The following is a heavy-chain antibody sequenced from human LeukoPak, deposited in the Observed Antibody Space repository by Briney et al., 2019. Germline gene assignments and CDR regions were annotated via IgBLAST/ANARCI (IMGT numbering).Heavy chain of an antibody. D-gene: IGHD3-16*02. CDR2: ISGSGGST. Sequence: GGSLRLSCAASGFTFSSYAMSRVRQAPGKGLEWVSAISGSGGSTYYADSVKGRFTISRDNSKNTLYLQMNSLRAEDTAVYYCAKDHDHDYVWGSYRYLYAFDIWGQGTMVTVSS. J-gene: IGHJ3*02. CDR3: AKDHDHDYVWGSYRYLYAFDI. V-gene: IGHV3-23*01. CDR1: GFTFSSYA.